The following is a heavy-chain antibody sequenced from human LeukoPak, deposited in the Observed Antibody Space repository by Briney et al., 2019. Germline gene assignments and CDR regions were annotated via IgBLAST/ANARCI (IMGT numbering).Heavy chain of an antibody. CDR3: AREGVGIAVAGTLDY. CDR2: INPNSGGT. CDR1: GYTFTGYY. V-gene: IGHV1-2*02. J-gene: IGHJ4*02. Sequence: ASVKVSCKASGYTFTGYYMHWVRQAPGQGLEWMGWINPNSGGTNYAQKFQGRVTMTRDTSISTAYMELSRLRSDDTAVYYCAREGVGIAVAGTLDYWGQGTLVTVSS. D-gene: IGHD6-19*01.